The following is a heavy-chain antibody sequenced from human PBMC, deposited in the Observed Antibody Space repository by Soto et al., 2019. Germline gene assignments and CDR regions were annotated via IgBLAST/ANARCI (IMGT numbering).Heavy chain of an antibody. D-gene: IGHD3-22*01. CDR1: GGSISSGGYY. V-gene: IGHV4-31*03. Sequence: PSETLSLTCTVSGGSISSGGYYWGWIRQHPGKGLEWIGYIYYSGSTYYNPSLKSRVTISVDTSKNQFSLKLSSVTAADTAVYYCARDINYYDSSGHERYFDYWGQGTVVTVS. CDR3: ARDINYYDSSGHERYFDY. CDR2: IYYSGST. J-gene: IGHJ4*02.